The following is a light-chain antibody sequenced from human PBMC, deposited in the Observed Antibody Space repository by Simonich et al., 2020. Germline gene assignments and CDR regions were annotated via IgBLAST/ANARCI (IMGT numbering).Light chain of an antibody. V-gene: IGKV1-5*03. CDR2: KAS. Sequence: DIQMTQSPSSVSASVGDRVTIPCRASQGISSWLALYKLKPRKAPKLLIYKASSLESGVPSRFSGSGSGTEFTLTISSLQPDDFATYYCQQYNSYSPGTFGGGTKVEIK. CDR1: QGISSW. J-gene: IGKJ4*01. CDR3: QQYNSYSPGT.